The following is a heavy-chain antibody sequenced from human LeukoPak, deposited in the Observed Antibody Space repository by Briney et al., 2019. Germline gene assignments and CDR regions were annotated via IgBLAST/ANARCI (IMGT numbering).Heavy chain of an antibody. CDR3: APWWAILDAY. CDR2: IDYRGDT. V-gene: IGHV4-34*01. D-gene: IGHD2-15*01. CDR1: GGSFGTYY. Sequence: SETLSLTHALYGGSFGTYYWCWVRQPPGKGLEWIGEIDYRGDTNYNPSLKSRVTISVDTTKNQFSLKLRSVTAADTAVYYCAPWWAILDAYWAQGTLVTVTS. J-gene: IGHJ4*02.